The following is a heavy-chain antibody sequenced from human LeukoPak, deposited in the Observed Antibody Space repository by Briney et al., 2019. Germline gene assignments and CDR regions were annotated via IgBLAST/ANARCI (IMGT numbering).Heavy chain of an antibody. J-gene: IGHJ3*02. V-gene: IGHV3-66*02. D-gene: IGHD3-10*01. CDR3: AREGSGSHDAFDI. CDR2: IYSGGST. Sequence: GGSLRLSCAASGFTVSSNYMSWVRQAPGKGLEWVSVIYSGGSTYYADPVKGRFTISRDNSKNTLYLQMNSLRAEDTAVYYCAREGSGSHDAFDIWGQGTMVTVSS. CDR1: GFTVSSNY.